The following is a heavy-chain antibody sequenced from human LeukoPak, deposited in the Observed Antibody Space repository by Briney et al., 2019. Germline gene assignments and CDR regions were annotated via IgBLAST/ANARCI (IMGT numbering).Heavy chain of an antibody. D-gene: IGHD5-24*01. CDR1: GFTFSSYG. CDR3: ARAGYRDYYYYGMDV. V-gene: IGHV3-33*08. CDR2: IWYDGSNK. Sequence: PGRSLRLSCAASGFTFSSYGMHWVRQAPGKGLEWVAVIWYDGSNKYYADSVKGRFTISRDNSKNTLYLQMNSLRAEDTAVYYCARAGYRDYYYYGMDVWGQGTTVTVSS. J-gene: IGHJ6*02.